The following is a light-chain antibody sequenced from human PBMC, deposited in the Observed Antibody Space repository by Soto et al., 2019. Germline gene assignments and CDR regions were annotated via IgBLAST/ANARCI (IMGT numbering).Light chain of an antibody. J-gene: IGKJ1*01. CDR3: QQYNFYWS. Sequence: DIRMTQSPSTLAASVADRGTITCRASESISGWLAWYQQKPGRAPKLLIYDASTLESGVPSRFSGSGSGTKFTLTISSLQPDDVGTYSCQQYNFYWSFGQGTKV. V-gene: IGKV1-5*01. CDR2: DAS. CDR1: ESISGW.